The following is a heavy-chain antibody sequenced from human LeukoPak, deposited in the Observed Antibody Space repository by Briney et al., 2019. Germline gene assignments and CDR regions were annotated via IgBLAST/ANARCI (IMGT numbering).Heavy chain of an antibody. CDR2: ISGSGGST. CDR1: GFTFSSYG. V-gene: IGHV3-23*01. J-gene: IGHJ4*02. Sequence: WGSLRLSGAASGFTFSSYGMSWVRQAPGKGLEWVSAISGSGGSTYYADSVKGRFTISRDNSKNTLYLQMNSLRAEDTAVYYCAKGIGSYLSPLYYFDYWGQGTLVTVSS. CDR3: AKGIGSYLSPLYYFDY. D-gene: IGHD1-26*01.